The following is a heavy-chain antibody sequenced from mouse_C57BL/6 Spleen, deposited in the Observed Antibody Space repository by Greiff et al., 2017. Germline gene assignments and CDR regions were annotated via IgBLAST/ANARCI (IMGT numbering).Heavy chain of an antibody. CDR2: IYPGNSDT. J-gene: IGHJ1*03. Sequence: VHVKQSGTVLARPGASVKMSCKTSGYTFTSYWMHWVKQRPGQGLEWIGAIYPGNSDTSYNQKFKGKAKLTAVTSASTAYMELSSLTNEDSAVYYCTRGGYKGWYFDVWGTGTTVTVSS. CDR1: GYTFTSYW. CDR3: TRGGYKGWYFDV. D-gene: IGHD3-1*01. V-gene: IGHV1-5*01.